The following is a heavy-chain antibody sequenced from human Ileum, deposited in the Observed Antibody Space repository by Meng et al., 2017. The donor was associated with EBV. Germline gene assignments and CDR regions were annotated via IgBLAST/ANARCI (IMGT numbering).Heavy chain of an antibody. D-gene: IGHD4-23*01. V-gene: IGHV4-30-2*01. CDR3: ARAHPVVYFFDY. J-gene: IGHJ4*02. CDR1: GGSISSGVHS. Sequence: QGAGPGLGKPAPPLCVTCAVSGGSISSGVHSSRWIRQPPGKGLEWIGDIQHSGSTYYNPSLKSRVTISVDRSRNQFSLKLSSVTAADTAVYYCARAHPVVYFFDYWGQGTLVTVSS. CDR2: IQHSGST.